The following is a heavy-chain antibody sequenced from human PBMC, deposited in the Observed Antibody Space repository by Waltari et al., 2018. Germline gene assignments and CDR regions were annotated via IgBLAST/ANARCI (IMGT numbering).Heavy chain of an antibody. Sequence: QVPLFQSWAEVKKPGSSVKVSCKASGGTFSSYAISWVRQAPGQGLEWMGGIIPILGIANYAQKIQGRVTSTADETRSTADRELSSLRAEDTAGYYGARETVWSRAARWNWFDPWGQGTLVTVSS. CDR3: ARETVWSRAARWNWFDP. CDR1: GGTFSSYA. CDR2: IIPILGIA. V-gene: IGHV1-69*04. D-gene: IGHD6-6*01. J-gene: IGHJ5*02.